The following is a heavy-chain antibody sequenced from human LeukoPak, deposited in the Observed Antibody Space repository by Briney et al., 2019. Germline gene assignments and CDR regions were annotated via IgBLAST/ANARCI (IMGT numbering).Heavy chain of an antibody. CDR2: IYTSGST. Sequence: PSETLSLTCTVSGGSISSYYWSWIRQPAGKGLEWIRRIYTSGSTNYNPSLKSRVTMSVDTSKNQFSLKLSSVTAADTAVYYCARQDLEWLLSAFDIWGQGTMVTVSS. J-gene: IGHJ3*02. CDR1: GGSISSYY. V-gene: IGHV4-4*07. D-gene: IGHD3-3*01. CDR3: ARQDLEWLLSAFDI.